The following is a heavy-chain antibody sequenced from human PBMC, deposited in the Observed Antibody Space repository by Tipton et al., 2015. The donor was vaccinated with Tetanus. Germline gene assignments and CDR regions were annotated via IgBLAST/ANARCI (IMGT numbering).Heavy chain of an antibody. J-gene: IGHJ4*02. CDR2: INTSGSS. D-gene: IGHD1-1*01. Sequence: TLSLTCTVSGGSISSYYWSWIRQSAAMGLEWIGRINTSGSSDYNPSLKGRVTMSIDTSGNRFSLDLTSVTAADTAIYYCARASHFQWERVRLDYWGQGLRVTVPS. V-gene: IGHV4-4*07. CDR3: ARASHFQWERVRLDY. CDR1: GGSISSYY.